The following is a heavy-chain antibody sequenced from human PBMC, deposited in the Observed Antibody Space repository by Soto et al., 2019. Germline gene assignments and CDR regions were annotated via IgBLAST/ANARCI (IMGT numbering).Heavy chain of an antibody. V-gene: IGHV3-23*01. D-gene: IGHD3-10*01. CDR2: ISGGGDAT. J-gene: IGHJ2*01. CDR1: GFTFISYA. Sequence: EVQLLESGGGLVQPGGSLRLSCAASGFTFISYAMNWVRQDPGKGLQWVSAISGGGDATFYADSVKGRFTISRDNSRNTVTLQMNSLGADDTAVYYCARKVPGSTTRPDYWYFDLWGRGTLVTVSS. CDR3: ARKVPGSTTRPDYWYFDL.